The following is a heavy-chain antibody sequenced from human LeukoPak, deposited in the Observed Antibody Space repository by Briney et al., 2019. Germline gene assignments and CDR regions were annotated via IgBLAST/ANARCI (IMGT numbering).Heavy chain of an antibody. CDR1: GGSISSYY. V-gene: IGHV4-59*01. CDR2: IYYSGST. D-gene: IGHD3-3*01. J-gene: IGHJ4*02. CDR3: ARGLHHDFPFVY. Sequence: SETLSLTCTVSGGSISSYYWSWIRQPPGKGLEWIGYIYYSGSTNYNPSLKSRVTISLDTSKNQFSLKLSSVTAADTAVYYCARGLHHDFPFVYWGQGTLVTVSS.